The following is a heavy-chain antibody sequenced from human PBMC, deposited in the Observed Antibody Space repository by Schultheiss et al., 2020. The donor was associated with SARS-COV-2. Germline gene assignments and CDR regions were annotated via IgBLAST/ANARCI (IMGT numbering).Heavy chain of an antibody. D-gene: IGHD6-13*01. CDR3: ARSQFAAADYTTYYYYAMDV. CDR1: GGSISSGDYY. Sequence: SETLSLTCTVSGGSISSGDYYWSWIRQPPGKGLEWIGYIYYSGSTYYNPSLKSRVTISVDTSKNQFSLKLSSVTAADTAVYYCARSQFAAADYTTYYYYAMDVWGQGTTVTVSS. V-gene: IGHV4-30-4*08. J-gene: IGHJ6*02. CDR2: IYYSGST.